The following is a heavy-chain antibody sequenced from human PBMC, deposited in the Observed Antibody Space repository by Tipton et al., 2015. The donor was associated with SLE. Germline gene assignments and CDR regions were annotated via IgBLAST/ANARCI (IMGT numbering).Heavy chain of an antibody. CDR1: GGSISSGGYS. Sequence: TLSLTCAVSGGSISSGGYSWSWIRQPPGKGLEWIGYIYHSGSTYYNPSLKSRVTISVDRSKNQFSLKLSSVTAADTAVYYCARDDSGTEDYYYGIDVWVQGTTVTVSS. J-gene: IGHJ6*02. CDR2: IYHSGST. D-gene: IGHD1-1*01. CDR3: ARDDSGTEDYYYGIDV. V-gene: IGHV4-30-2*01.